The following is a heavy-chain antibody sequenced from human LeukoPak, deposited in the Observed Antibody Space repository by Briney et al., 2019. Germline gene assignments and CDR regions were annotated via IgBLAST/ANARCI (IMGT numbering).Heavy chain of an antibody. Sequence: GGSLRLSCAASGFTVSSNYMSWVRQAPGKGLEWVSRINSDGSSTSYADSVKGRFTISRDNTKNTLYLQMNSLRAEDTAVYYCARGQLWLDYWGQGTLVTVSS. CDR1: GFTVSSNY. CDR2: INSDGSST. V-gene: IGHV3-74*01. J-gene: IGHJ4*02. CDR3: ARGQLWLDY. D-gene: IGHD5-18*01.